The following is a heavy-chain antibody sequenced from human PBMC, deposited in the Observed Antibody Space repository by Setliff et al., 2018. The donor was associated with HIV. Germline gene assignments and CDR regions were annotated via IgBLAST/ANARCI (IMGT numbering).Heavy chain of an antibody. CDR3: AKGEGHYSYFYMDV. CDR2: IYSGGRT. D-gene: IGHD3-10*01. V-gene: IGHV3-66*02. CDR1: GMTVNSNI. Sequence: GGSLRLSCAASGMTVNSNIMTWVRQAPGKGLEWVSVIYSGGRTYYGDPVMGRFTISRDNSKNLVYLQMNRLRPEDTAVYYCAKGEGHYSYFYMDVWGKGTTVTVSS. J-gene: IGHJ6*03.